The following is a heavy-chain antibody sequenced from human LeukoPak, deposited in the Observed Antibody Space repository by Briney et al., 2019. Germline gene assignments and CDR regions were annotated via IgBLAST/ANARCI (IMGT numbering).Heavy chain of an antibody. V-gene: IGHV1-24*01. D-gene: IGHD3-22*01. CDR2: FDPEDGET. J-gene: IGHJ3*02. CDR1: GYTLTELS. Sequence: ASVKVSCKVSGYTLTELSMHWVRQAPGKGLEWMGGFDPEDGETIYAQKFQGRVTMTEDTSTDTAYMELSSLRSEDTAVYYCATPSITMIVVALRDAFDIWGQGTMVTVSS. CDR3: ATPSITMIVVALRDAFDI.